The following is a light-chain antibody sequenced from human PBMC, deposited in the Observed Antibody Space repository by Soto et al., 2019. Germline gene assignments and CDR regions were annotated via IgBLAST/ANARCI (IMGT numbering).Light chain of an antibody. V-gene: IGKV1-5*03. CDR3: QQYESLPRT. CDR1: QSINNW. J-gene: IGKJ1*01. Sequence: DIQMTQSPSTLSASVGDRVTITCRASQSINNWLAWYQQKPGKAPKLFIFKASTLESGVPSRFSGSGSGTDFTLSISSLQSDDFATYFCQQYESLPRTFGQGTKVEIK. CDR2: KAS.